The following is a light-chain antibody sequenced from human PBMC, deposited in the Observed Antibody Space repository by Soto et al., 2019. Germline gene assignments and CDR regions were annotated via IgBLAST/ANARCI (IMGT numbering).Light chain of an antibody. CDR2: DVS. CDR3: SSYTSSTTEV. V-gene: IGLV2-14*01. J-gene: IGLJ1*01. Sequence: QSVLTQPASVSGSPGQSITISCTGTSSVVGGYNYVSWYQQHPGKALKLMIYDVSSRPSGVSNRFSGSKSGNTASLTISGLQAEDEADYYCSSYTSSTTEVFGTGTKVTV. CDR1: SSVVGGYNY.